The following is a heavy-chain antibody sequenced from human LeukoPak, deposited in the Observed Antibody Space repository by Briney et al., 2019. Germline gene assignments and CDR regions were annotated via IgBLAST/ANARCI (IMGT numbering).Heavy chain of an antibody. J-gene: IGHJ4*02. CDR2: IIPIFGTA. Sequence: SVKVSCKASGGTFSSYAISWVRQAPGQGLEWMGGIIPIFGTANYAQKFQGRVTITTDESTSTAYMELSSLRSEDTAVYYCASRLVPSYYAEDGGNFDYWGQGTLVTVSS. D-gene: IGHD2/OR15-2a*01. CDR1: GGTFSSYA. V-gene: IGHV1-69*05. CDR3: ASRLVPSYYAEDGGNFDY.